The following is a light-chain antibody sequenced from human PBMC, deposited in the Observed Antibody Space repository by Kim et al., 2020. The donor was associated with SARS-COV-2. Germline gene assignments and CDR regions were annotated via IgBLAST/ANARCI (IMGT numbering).Light chain of an antibody. CDR3: QHANSSPFD. CDR2: AAS. CDR1: QDISSW. Sequence: DIQMTQSPSSVSASVGDRVTISCRASQDISSWLAWYQQKPGKAPKLLIYAASSLQSGVPSRFSGSGSGTDFTLTISSLQPEDFGTYSCQHANSSPFDFGQGTKLEI. J-gene: IGKJ2*01. V-gene: IGKV1-12*01.